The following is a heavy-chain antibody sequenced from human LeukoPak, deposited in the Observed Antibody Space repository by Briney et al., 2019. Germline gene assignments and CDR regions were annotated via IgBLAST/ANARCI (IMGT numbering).Heavy chain of an antibody. D-gene: IGHD3-3*01. J-gene: IGHJ4*02. Sequence: GGSLRLSCAASGFTFSSYWISWVRQAPGKGLEWVANIKQDGSEKYYVDSVKGRFTISRDNAKNSLYLQMNSLRAEDTAVYYCARVFGGYYSFDYWGQGTLVTVSS. CDR3: ARVFGGYYSFDY. CDR1: GFTFSSYW. CDR2: IKQDGSEK. V-gene: IGHV3-7*01.